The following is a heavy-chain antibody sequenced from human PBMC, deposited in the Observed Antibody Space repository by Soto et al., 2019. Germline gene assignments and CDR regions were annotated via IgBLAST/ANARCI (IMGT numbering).Heavy chain of an antibody. V-gene: IGHV1-46*01. CDR3: ARRQWEYSSGWYDYFDY. D-gene: IGHD6-19*01. CDR1: GYTFTSYY. Sequence: ASVKVSCKASGYTFTSYYMHWVRQAPGQGLEWVGIINPSGGSTSYAQKFQGRVTMTRDTSTSTVYMELSSLRSEDTAVYYCARRQWEYSSGWYDYFDYWGQGTLVTVSS. J-gene: IGHJ4*02. CDR2: INPSGGST.